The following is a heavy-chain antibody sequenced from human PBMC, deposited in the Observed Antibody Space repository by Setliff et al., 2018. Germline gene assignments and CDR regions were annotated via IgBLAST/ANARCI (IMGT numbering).Heavy chain of an antibody. V-gene: IGHV3-30*02. CDR1: GFTFSSYA. D-gene: IGHD4-17*01. J-gene: IGHJ5*01. CDR3: ARVNTHGAPPLYDF. Sequence: GGSLRLSCATSGFTFSSYAMHWVRQAPGKGLEWVAQVWFDGSNKYYADSVRGRFTISRDKSENTLYLQMNSLRAEDTAVYYCARVNTHGAPPLYDFWGLGTLVTVSS. CDR2: VWFDGSNK.